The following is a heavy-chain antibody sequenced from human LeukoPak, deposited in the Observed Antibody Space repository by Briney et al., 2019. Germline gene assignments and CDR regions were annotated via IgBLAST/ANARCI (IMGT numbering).Heavy chain of an antibody. D-gene: IGHD6-13*01. CDR1: GVSISSSNW. CDR2: IYHSGSN. J-gene: IGHJ5*02. V-gene: IGHV4-4*02. CDR3: ASLPGIAAAGTGWFDP. Sequence: PSETLSLTCAVSGVSISSSNWWSWVRQPPRKGLEWIGEIYHSGSNNYNPSLKSRVTISVDKSKNQFSLKLSSVTAEDTAVYYCASLPGIAAAGTGWFDPWGQGTLVTVSS.